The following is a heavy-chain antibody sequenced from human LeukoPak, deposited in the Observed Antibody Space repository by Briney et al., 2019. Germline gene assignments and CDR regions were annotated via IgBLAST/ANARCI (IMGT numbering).Heavy chain of an antibody. J-gene: IGHJ4*02. Sequence: SETLSLTCAVSADSFSSSRSYWSWIRQPPGKGLEWIGTISYSGSTYYNPSLKSRVTISVDTSKNQFSLKLTSVSAADTAVYFCARLNYYDNSGYYTQPKFDYWGQGTLVTVSS. CDR2: ISYSGST. CDR3: ARLNYYDNSGYYTQPKFDY. CDR1: ADSFSSSRSY. D-gene: IGHD3-22*01. V-gene: IGHV4-39*01.